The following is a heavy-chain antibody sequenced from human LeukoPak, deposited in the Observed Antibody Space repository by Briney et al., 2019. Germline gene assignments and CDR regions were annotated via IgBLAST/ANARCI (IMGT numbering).Heavy chain of an antibody. CDR2: IYYSGST. V-gene: IGHV4-59*01. CDR1: GGSISSYY. J-gene: IGHJ5*02. D-gene: IGHD6-6*01. CDR3: ARDREYSSSPGWFDP. Sequence: PSETLSLTCTVSGGSISSYYWSWIRQPPGKGLGWIGYIYYSGSTNYNPSLKSRVTISVDTSKNQFSPKLSSVTAADTAVYYCARDREYSSSPGWFDPWGQGTLVTVSS.